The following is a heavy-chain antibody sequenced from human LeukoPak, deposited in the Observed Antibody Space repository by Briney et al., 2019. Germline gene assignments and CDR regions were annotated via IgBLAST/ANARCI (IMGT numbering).Heavy chain of an antibody. CDR1: GFTVSSNY. CDR3: ARESSGWYTSAFDI. Sequence: PGKSLRLSCAASGFTVSSNYMSWVRQAPGKGLEWVSVIYSGGSTYYADSVKGRFTISRDNSKNTLYLQMNSLRAEDTAVYYCARESSGWYTSAFDIWGQGTMVTVSS. J-gene: IGHJ3*02. CDR2: IYSGGST. D-gene: IGHD6-19*01. V-gene: IGHV3-66*01.